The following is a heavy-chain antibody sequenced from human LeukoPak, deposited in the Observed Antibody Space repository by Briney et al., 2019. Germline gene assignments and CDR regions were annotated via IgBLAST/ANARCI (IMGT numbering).Heavy chain of an antibody. D-gene: IGHD1-26*01. CDR3: AKDARWELPHFDY. Sequence: GRSLRLSCAASGFTFSSYGMHWVRQAPGKGLEWVAVISYAGSNKYYADSVKGRFTISRENSKNTLYLQMNSLRAEDTAVYYCAKDARWELPHFDYWGQGTLATVSS. CDR1: GFTFSSYG. V-gene: IGHV3-30*18. J-gene: IGHJ4*02. CDR2: ISYAGSNK.